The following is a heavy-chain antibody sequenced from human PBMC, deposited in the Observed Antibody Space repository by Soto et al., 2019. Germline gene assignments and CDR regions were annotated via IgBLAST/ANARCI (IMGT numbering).Heavy chain of an antibody. CDR1: GGTFSSYA. Sequence: SVKVSCKASGGTFSSYAISWVRQAPGQGLEWMGGIIPIFGTANYAQKFQGRVTITADESTSTDYMELSRLRSEDTAVYYCARDGIPAASGGYYYYYMDVWGKGTTVTSP. V-gene: IGHV1-69*13. J-gene: IGHJ6*03. CDR2: IIPIFGTA. D-gene: IGHD2-2*01. CDR3: ARDGIPAASGGYYYYYMDV.